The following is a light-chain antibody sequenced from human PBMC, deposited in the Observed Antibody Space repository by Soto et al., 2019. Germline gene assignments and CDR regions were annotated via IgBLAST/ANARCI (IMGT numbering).Light chain of an antibody. V-gene: IGKV2-28*01. CDR3: QQYNSYPIT. Sequence: DIVMTQSPLSLPVTPGEPASISCRSSQSLLQSNGNIYLGWYLQKPGQSPQILIHLGSNRASGVPSRFSGSGSGTEFTLTIGSLQPDDFATYYCQQYNSYPITFGQGTRLEIK. CDR2: LGS. J-gene: IGKJ5*01. CDR1: QSLLQSNGNIY.